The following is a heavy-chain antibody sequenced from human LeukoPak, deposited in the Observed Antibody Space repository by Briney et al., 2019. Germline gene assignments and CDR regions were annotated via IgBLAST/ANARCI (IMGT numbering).Heavy chain of an antibody. CDR1: GGSISSYY. D-gene: IGHD6-19*01. CDR3: ARATYSSGWDY. V-gene: IGHV4-59*01. CDR2: IYYSGST. Sequence: PSETLSLTCTVSGGSISSYYWSWIRQPPGKGLEWIGYIYYSGSTNYNPSLKSRVTISVDTSKNQFSLKLSSVTAADTAVYYCARATYSSGWDYGGQGTLVTVSS. J-gene: IGHJ4*02.